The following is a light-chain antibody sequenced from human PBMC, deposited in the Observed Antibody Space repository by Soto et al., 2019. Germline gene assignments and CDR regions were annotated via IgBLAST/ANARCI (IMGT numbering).Light chain of an antibody. CDR2: DAS. V-gene: IGKV3-11*01. J-gene: IGKJ1*01. Sequence: ETVMTQSPGTLSVSLGERAALSCRASLIVTSSLAWYQQRPGQTPRLLSYDASNRATGIPARFSASGSGTDFTLTISDVQPEDFALYYCHQRQSWPRTFGQGTKVDIK. CDR3: HQRQSWPRT. CDR1: LIVTSS.